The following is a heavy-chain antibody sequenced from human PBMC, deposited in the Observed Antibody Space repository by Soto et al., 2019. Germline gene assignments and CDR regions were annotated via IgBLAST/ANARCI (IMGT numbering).Heavy chain of an antibody. D-gene: IGHD5-12*01. CDR1: GFTFSSDG. CDR2: ISYDGSNK. CDR3: VKGVATILYGMDV. J-gene: IGHJ6*02. Sequence: QVQLVESGGGVVQPGRSLRLSCAASGFTFSSDGMHWVRQAPGKGLEWVAVISYDGSNKYYADSVKGRFTISRDNSKNTLYLQMNSLRAEDTAVYYCVKGVATILYGMDVWGQGTTVTVSS. V-gene: IGHV3-30*18.